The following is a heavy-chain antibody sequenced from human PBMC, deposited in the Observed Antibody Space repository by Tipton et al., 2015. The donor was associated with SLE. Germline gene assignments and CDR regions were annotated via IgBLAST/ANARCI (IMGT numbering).Heavy chain of an antibody. V-gene: IGHV4-39*02. CDR2: IYYSGST. CDR1: GGSISSSSYY. CDR3: ARSRLYPGPDAFDI. D-gene: IGHD3-10*01. Sequence: TLSLTCTVSGGSISSSSYYWGWIRQPPGKGLEWIGSIYYSGSTYYNPSLKSRVTISVDMSKNHFSLQLRSLSAADTAVYYCARSRLYPGPDAFDIWGQGTLVTVSS. J-gene: IGHJ3*02.